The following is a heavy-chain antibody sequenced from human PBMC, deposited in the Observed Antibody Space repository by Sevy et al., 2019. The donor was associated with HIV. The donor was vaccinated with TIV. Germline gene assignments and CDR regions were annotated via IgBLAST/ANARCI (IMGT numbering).Heavy chain of an antibody. CDR3: AGENYYDSEGYRFDY. V-gene: IGHV3-21*01. CDR2: ISSSSSYI. CDR1: GFIFSNYN. Sequence: GGSLRLSCAASGFIFSNYNMNWVRQAPGKGLEWVSSISSSSSYIYYADSVKGGFTNSRDNAKNSLYLQMNSLGAEDTAVYYCAGENYYDSEGYRFDYWGQGTLVTVSS. D-gene: IGHD3-22*01. J-gene: IGHJ4*02.